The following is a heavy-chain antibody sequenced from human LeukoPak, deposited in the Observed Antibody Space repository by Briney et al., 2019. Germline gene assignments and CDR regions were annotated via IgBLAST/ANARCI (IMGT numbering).Heavy chain of an antibody. CDR1: GFTFSNYA. V-gene: IGHV5-51*01. CDR3: ARRPMIPFGGAQYYFDY. D-gene: IGHD3-16*01. J-gene: IGHJ4*02. CDR2: IYPGDSNT. Sequence: PGGSLRLSCAASGFTFSNYAMDWVRQMPGKGLEWMGIIYPGDSNTKYSPSFQGQVTISADKSIRTAYLQWSSLEASDTAMYYCARRPMIPFGGAQYYFDYWGQGTLVTVSS.